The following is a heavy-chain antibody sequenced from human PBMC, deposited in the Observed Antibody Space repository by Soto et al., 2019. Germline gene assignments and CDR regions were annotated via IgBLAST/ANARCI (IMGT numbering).Heavy chain of an antibody. J-gene: IGHJ4*02. CDR2: ISYDGSNK. Sequence: GGSLRLSCAASGFTFSSYVMHWVRQAPGKGLEWVAVISYDGSNKYYADSVKGRFTISRDSSKNTLYLQMNSLRAEDTAVYYCASEVDYDFWSGYHSPYFDYWGQGTLVTVSS. CDR1: GFTFSSYV. V-gene: IGHV3-30*03. CDR3: ASEVDYDFWSGYHSPYFDY. D-gene: IGHD3-3*01.